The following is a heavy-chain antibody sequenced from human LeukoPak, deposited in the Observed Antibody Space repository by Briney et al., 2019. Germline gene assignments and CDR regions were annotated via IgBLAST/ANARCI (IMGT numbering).Heavy chain of an antibody. CDR2: ISGSGGST. D-gene: IGHD1-26*01. CDR3: AKDPVLGSLRRRNYFGMDV. CDR1: GFTFSSYA. V-gene: IGHV3-23*01. Sequence: GGSLRLSCAASGFTFSSYAMSWVRQAPGKGLEWVSAISGSGGSTYYADSVKGRFTIPRDNSKNTLYLQMNSLRAEDTAVYYCAKDPVLGSLRRRNYFGMDVWGQGTTVTVSS. J-gene: IGHJ6*02.